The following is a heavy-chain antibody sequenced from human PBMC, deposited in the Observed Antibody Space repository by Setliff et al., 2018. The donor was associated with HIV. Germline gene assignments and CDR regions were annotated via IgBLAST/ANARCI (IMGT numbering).Heavy chain of an antibody. J-gene: IGHJ4*02. CDR1: GGSFRSSRHY. V-gene: IGHV4-39*01. D-gene: IGHD3-10*01. CDR3: ARPALGIGVGSRFDN. CDR2: IHYGGFF. Sequence: SETLSLTCTVSGGSFRSSRHYWGWIRQPPGKGLEWIGNIHYGGFFWYSPSLKSRVTISVDTSKNQFSLKLSSVTAADTAVYYCARPALGIGVGSRFDNGCQGTRVTVSS.